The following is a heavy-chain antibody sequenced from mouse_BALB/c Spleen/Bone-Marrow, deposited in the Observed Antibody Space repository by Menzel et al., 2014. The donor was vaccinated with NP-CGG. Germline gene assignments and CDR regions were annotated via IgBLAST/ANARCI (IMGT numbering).Heavy chain of an antibody. D-gene: IGHD2-1*01. Sequence: QVHVKQSGPELVRPGVSVKISCKGSGYTFTDYAMHWVKQSHAKSLEWIGVISTYSGNTNYNQKFKGKATMTVDKSSSTAYMELGRLTSEDSAIYYCASPIYYGNYEGFAYWGQGTLVTVSA. CDR2: ISTYSGNT. V-gene: IGHV1-67*01. CDR3: ASPIYYGNYEGFAY. CDR1: GYTFTDYA. J-gene: IGHJ3*01.